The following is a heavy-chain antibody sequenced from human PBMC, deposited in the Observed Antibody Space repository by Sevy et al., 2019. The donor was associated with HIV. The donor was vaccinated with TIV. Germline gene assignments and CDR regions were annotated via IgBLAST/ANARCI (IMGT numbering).Heavy chain of an antibody. CDR2: IHSDDTT. Sequence: GGSLRLSCAASGFTVNSNYMTWVRQAPGKVLEGVSVIHSDDTTYHAESVKDRFTISRDNFKNTLYLHMSSLRAEDTAVYYCARGKSGYGYALNYWGQGTLVTVSS. J-gene: IGHJ4*02. CDR3: ARGKSGYGYALNY. CDR1: GFTVNSNY. D-gene: IGHD5-18*01. V-gene: IGHV3-66*01.